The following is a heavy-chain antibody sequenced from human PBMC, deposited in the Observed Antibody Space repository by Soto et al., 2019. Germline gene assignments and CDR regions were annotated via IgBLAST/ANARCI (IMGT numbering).Heavy chain of an antibody. D-gene: IGHD3-16*01. CDR1: WFTVSSNY. J-gene: IGHJ3*02. Sequence: GASLRLSCAASWFTVSSNYMSWVRQAPGKGLEWVSVIYKDGSTYYADSVKGRFTISRDNYKNTLYLQINSLRAEDTAVYYCASCSYDYLGFAFDIWGQGTMVTVPS. CDR2: IYKDGST. CDR3: ASCSYDYLGFAFDI. V-gene: IGHV3-53*01.